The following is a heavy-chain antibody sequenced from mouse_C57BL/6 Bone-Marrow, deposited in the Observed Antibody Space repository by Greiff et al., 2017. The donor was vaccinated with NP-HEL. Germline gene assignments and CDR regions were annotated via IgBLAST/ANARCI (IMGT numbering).Heavy chain of an antibody. CDR2: IYPRSGNT. J-gene: IGHJ1*03. D-gene: IGHD1-1*01. Sequence: QVQLQQSGAELARPGASVKLSCKASGYTFTSYGISWVKQRTGQGLEWIGEIYPRSGNTYYNEKVKGKATLTADKSSSTAYMKLRTLTAEDSEVYFYARYKGLLRSVWGTGTPVTVSS. CDR3: ARYKGLLRSV. CDR1: GYTFTSYG. V-gene: IGHV1-81*01.